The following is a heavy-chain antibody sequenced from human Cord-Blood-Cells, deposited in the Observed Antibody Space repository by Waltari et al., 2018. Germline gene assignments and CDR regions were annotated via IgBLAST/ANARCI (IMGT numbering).Heavy chain of an antibody. CDR2: MNPNSGNT. Sequence: QVQVVQSGAELKKPGASVQVSCKASGYPFTTSDPNWVRQATGQGLEWMGWMNPNSGNTGYAQKFQGRVTITRNTSISTAYMELSSLRSEDTAVYYCARGLELPDYWGQGTLVTVSS. V-gene: IGHV1-8*03. D-gene: IGHD1-7*01. CDR1: GYPFTTSD. CDR3: ARGLELPDY. J-gene: IGHJ4*02.